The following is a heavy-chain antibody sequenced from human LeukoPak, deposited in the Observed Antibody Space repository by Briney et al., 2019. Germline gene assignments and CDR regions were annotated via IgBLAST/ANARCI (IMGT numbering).Heavy chain of an antibody. D-gene: IGHD2-21*02. CDR1: GFTFSSYS. CDR3: ARAYCGGDCYSSWAFDY. V-gene: IGHV3-48*01. J-gene: IGHJ4*02. CDR2: ISSSSSTI. Sequence: GGSLRLSCAASGFTFSSYSMNWVRQAPGKGLEWVSYISSSSSTIYYADSVKGRFTISRDNAKNSLYLQMNSLRAEDTAVYYCARAYCGGDCYSSWAFDYWGQGTLVTVSS.